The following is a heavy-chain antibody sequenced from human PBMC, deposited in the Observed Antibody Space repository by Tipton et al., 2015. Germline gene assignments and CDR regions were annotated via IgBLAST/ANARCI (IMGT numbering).Heavy chain of an antibody. V-gene: IGHV4-38-2*01. D-gene: IGHD4-17*01. CDR3: ASLLLYGDYVHGLGY. CDR2: IYYSGDM. J-gene: IGHJ4*02. CDR1: GYSISSGYY. Sequence: TLSLTCAISGYSISSGYYWGWIRQPPGKGLEWIGSIYYSGDMYYNPSLKSRVAISVDTSNNNFSLKLTSLTASDTAVYYYASLLLYGDYVHGLGYWGRGTLVTVSS.